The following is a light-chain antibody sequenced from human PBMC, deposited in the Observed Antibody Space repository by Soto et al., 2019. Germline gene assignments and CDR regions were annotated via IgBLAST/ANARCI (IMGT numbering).Light chain of an antibody. CDR2: AAS. J-gene: IGKJ2*01. V-gene: IGKV1-39*01. CDR3: HQSYSMPNT. CDR1: QTINSY. Sequence: DIQMTQSPSSLSASVGDSFTITCRASQTINSYLNWYQQKPGRAPKLLIYAASSLQGGVPSRFSGSGSGTDFTLTISSLQPEDFATYYCHQSYSMPNTFGQGTKLEIK.